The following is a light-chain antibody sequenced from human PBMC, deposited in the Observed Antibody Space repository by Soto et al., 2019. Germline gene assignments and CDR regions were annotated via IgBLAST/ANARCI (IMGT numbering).Light chain of an antibody. Sequence: EIVLTQSPATLSLSPGERATLSCRASQSVSNFLAWYQQKPGQAPRLLISDASNRAPGIPGRFSGSGSGTDFSLTISSLEPEDFAVYYCQQRSNWPWMFGQGTKVEIK. CDR1: QSVSNF. J-gene: IGKJ1*01. CDR3: QQRSNWPWM. CDR2: DAS. V-gene: IGKV3-11*01.